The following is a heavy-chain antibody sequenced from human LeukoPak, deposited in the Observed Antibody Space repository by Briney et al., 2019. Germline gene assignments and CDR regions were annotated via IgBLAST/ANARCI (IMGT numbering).Heavy chain of an antibody. D-gene: IGHD5-24*01. CDR2: IFYSGST. CDR3: ARRTKEMAPYYYYGMDV. CDR1: GGSISNYY. V-gene: IGHV4-59*08. J-gene: IGHJ6*02. Sequence: SETLSLTCTVSGGSISNYYWNWIRKPPGKGLEWIGNIFYSGSTNYNPSLKSRVTISVDTSKNQFSLKLSSVTAADTAVYYCARRTKEMAPYYYYGMDVWGQGTTVTVSS.